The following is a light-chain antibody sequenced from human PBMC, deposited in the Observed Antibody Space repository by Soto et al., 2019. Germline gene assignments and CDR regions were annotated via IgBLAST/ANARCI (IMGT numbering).Light chain of an antibody. J-gene: IGKJ1*01. V-gene: IGKV3-20*01. Sequence: EIVLTQSPGTLSLSPGERATLSCRASQSVSSGYLAWYQQKPGQAPRLLIFGASSRATGIPDRFSGSGSGTDFTLTINSLEPEDFAVYYCQHFGSSLRTFGQGTKVDIK. CDR3: QHFGSSLRT. CDR2: GAS. CDR1: QSVSSGY.